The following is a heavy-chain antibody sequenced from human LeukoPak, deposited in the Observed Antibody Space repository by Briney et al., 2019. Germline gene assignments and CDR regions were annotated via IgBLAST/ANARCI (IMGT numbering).Heavy chain of an antibody. CDR1: GDSVSSNSAA. CDR3: AVDYHDSSGQFDP. D-gene: IGHD3-22*01. CDR2: TYYRSKWYN. J-gene: IGHJ5*02. V-gene: IGHV6-1*01. Sequence: SQTLSLTCAISGDSVSSNSAAWNWTRQSPSRGLEWLGRTYYRSKWYNDYAVSVKSRITINPDTSKNQFSLQLNSVTPEDTAVYYCAVDYHDSSGQFDPWGQGTLVTVSS.